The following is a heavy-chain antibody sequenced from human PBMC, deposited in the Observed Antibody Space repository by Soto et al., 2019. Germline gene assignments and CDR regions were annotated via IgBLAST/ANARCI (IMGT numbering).Heavy chain of an antibody. V-gene: IGHV3-7*03. CDR1: GFTFSSYW. J-gene: IGHJ4*02. Sequence: EVQLVESGGGLVQPGGSMSLSCAASGFTFSSYWMSWVRQAPGKGLEWVANIKQDGSEKYYVYSVKGRFTISRDNAKNSLYLQMNSLRAEDTAVYYCARDQGGSYELFDYWGQGTLVTVSS. CDR2: IKQDGSEK. CDR3: ARDQGGSYELFDY. D-gene: IGHD1-26*01.